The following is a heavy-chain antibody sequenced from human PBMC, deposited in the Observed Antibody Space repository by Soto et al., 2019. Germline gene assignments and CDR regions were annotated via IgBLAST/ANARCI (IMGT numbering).Heavy chain of an antibody. D-gene: IGHD5-18*01. J-gene: IGHJ4*02. CDR1: RGSFSASG. V-gene: IGHV1-69*01. Sequence: QVQLVQSGAEVQKPGSSVKVSCRAARGSFSASGFSWVRQAPGQGLEWVGGFIPIFGTANYAPNFQDRVTMTADESTSTVYMALISLKSEDTAMYYCARSGYSYGPNIDWGQGTLVTVSS. CDR3: ARSGYSYGPNID. CDR2: FIPIFGTA.